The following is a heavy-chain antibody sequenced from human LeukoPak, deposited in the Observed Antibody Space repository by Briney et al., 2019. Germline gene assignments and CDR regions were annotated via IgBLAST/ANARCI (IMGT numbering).Heavy chain of an antibody. D-gene: IGHD1-7*01. CDR1: GFTFSNYW. Sequence: GGSLRLSCAASGFTFSNYWMSWVRQAPGKGLEWVANIKQDGSEKDCVDSVKGRFTISRDNAKNSLYLQMNSLRAEDTAVYYCARGYGTYGYWGQGTLVTVFS. J-gene: IGHJ4*02. CDR3: ARGYGTYGY. CDR2: IKQDGSEK. V-gene: IGHV3-7*04.